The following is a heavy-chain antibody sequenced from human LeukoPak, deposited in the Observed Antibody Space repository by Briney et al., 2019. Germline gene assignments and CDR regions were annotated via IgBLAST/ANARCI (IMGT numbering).Heavy chain of an antibody. Sequence: SETLSLTCTVSGGSISSSSYYWGWIRQPPGKGLEWIGSIYYSGSTYYNPSLKSRVTISVDTSKNQFSLKLSSVTAADTAVYYCASQKAGTGDYWGQGTPVTVSS. CDR2: IYYSGST. CDR3: ASQKAGTGDY. CDR1: GGSISSSSYY. J-gene: IGHJ4*02. V-gene: IGHV4-39*01. D-gene: IGHD6-19*01.